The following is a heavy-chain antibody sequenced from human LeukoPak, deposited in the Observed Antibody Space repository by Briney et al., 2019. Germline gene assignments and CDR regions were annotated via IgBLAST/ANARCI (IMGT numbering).Heavy chain of an antibody. V-gene: IGHV3-7*01. J-gene: IGHJ6*03. CDR3: ARKTSIAAAGAYYYYYMDV. CDR1: GFTFSSYW. Sequence: GGSLRLSCAASGFTFSSYWMSWVRQAPGKGLEWVANIKQDGSEKYYVDSVKGRFTISRDNAKNSLYLQMNSLRAEDTAVYYCARKTSIAAAGAYYYYYMDVWGKGTTVTVSS. D-gene: IGHD6-13*01. CDR2: IKQDGSEK.